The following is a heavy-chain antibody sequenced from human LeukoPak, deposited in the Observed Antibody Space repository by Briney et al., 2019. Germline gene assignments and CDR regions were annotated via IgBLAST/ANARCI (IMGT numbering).Heavy chain of an antibody. D-gene: IGHD2-2*01. J-gene: IGHJ4*02. V-gene: IGHV1-2*04. CDR1: GYTFTGYY. CDR2: INPNSGGT. CDR3: ARAVPAARGYFDY. Sequence: ASVKVSCKASGYTFTGYYMHWVRQAPGQGLEWMGWINPNSGGTNYAQKFQGWVTMTRDTSISTAYMELSRLRSDDTAVYYCARAVPAARGYFDYWGQGTLVTVSS.